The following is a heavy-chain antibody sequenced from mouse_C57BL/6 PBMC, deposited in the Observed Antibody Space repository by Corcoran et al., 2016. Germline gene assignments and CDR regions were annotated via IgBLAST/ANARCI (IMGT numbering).Heavy chain of an antibody. D-gene: IGHD1-1*01. CDR2: INPNNGGT. CDR3: ARDYGSTFDY. CDR1: GYTFTDYY. Sequence: EVQLQQSGPELVKPGASVKISCNASGYTFTDYYMNWVKQSHGKSLEWIGDINPNNGGTSYNQKFKGKATLTVDKSSSTAYMELRSLTSEDSAVYYCARDYGSTFDYWGQGTTLTVSS. V-gene: IGHV1-26*01. J-gene: IGHJ2*01.